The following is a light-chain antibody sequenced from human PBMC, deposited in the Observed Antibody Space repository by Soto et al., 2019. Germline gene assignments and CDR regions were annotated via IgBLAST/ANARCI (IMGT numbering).Light chain of an antibody. CDR2: GAA. V-gene: IGKV3-20*01. Sequence: EIRMTQSPATLSVSPGERATLSCRASQSVSSNLAWYQQKPGQAPRLLIYGAASRATGIPDRFSGSGSGTDFTLTISRLEPEDFAVYYCQQYGSSPPITFGQGTRLEI. CDR3: QQYGSSPPIT. CDR1: QSVSSN. J-gene: IGKJ5*01.